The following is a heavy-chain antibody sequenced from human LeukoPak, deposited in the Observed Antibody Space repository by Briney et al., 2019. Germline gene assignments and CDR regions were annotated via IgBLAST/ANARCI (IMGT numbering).Heavy chain of an antibody. J-gene: IGHJ6*03. V-gene: IGHV3-48*03. D-gene: IGHD6-13*01. CDR2: ISSSGSTI. CDR1: GFTFSSYE. CDR3: ARDATTATGWVYMDV. Sequence: QSGGSLRLSCAASGFTFSSYEMNWVRQAPGKGLEWVSYISSSGSTIYYADSVKGRFTISRDNAKNSLYLQMNSLRAEDTALYYCARDATTATGWVYMDVWGKGTTVTISS.